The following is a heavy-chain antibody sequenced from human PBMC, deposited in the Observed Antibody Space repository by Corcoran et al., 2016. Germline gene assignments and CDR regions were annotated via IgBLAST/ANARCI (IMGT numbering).Heavy chain of an antibody. CDR2: IDWDDDK. V-gene: IGHV2-70*01. J-gene: IGHJ4*02. CDR1: GFSLSTSGMC. D-gene: IGHD5-18*01. CDR3: ARISRGYSYGALDY. Sequence: QVTLRESGPALVKPTQTLTLTCTFSGFSLSTSGMCVSWIRQPPGKALEWLALIDWDDDKYYSTSLKTRLTISKDTSKNQVVLTMTNMDPVDTATYYCARISRGYSYGALDYWGQGTLVTVSS.